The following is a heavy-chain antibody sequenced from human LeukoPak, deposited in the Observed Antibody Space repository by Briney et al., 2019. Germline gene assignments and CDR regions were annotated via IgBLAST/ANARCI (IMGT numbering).Heavy chain of an antibody. V-gene: IGHV3-48*03. D-gene: IGHD3-10*02. CDR1: GFTFSSYE. CDR3: AELGITMIGGV. Sequence: TGGSLRLSCAASGFTFSSYEMNWVRQAPGKGLEWVSYISSSGSTIYYADPVKGRFTISRDNAKNSLYLQMNSLRAEDTAVYYCAELGITMIGGVWGKGTTGNISS. J-gene: IGHJ6*04. CDR2: ISSSGSTI.